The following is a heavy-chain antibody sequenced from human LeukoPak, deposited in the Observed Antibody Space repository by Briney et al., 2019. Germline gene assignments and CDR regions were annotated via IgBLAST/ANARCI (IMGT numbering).Heavy chain of an antibody. Sequence: PGGSLRLSCAASGFTFDDYAMHWVRQAPGKGLEWVSGISWNSGSIGYADSVKGRFTISRDNAKNSLYLQMNSLRAEDTALYYCAKSDMVRGVRNWFDPWGQGTLVTVSS. CDR3: AKSDMVRGVRNWFDP. D-gene: IGHD3-10*01. CDR1: GFTFDDYA. J-gene: IGHJ5*02. V-gene: IGHV3-9*01. CDR2: ISWNSGSI.